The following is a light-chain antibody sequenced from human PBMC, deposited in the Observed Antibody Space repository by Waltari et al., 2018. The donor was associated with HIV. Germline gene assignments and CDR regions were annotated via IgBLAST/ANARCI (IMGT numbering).Light chain of an antibody. CDR2: SAS. V-gene: IGKV4-1*01. CDR1: QSLLYSSKNENF. CDR3: QQYYTTPPT. Sequence: IVMTQSPHSLALSLGERATINCKSSQSLLYSSKNENFLAWYQQKPGQTPQLLIYSASTRGSGVPDRFSGSGSGTDFTLTINSLQSGDVAVYFCQQYYTTPPTFGQGTRVEIK. J-gene: IGKJ1*01.